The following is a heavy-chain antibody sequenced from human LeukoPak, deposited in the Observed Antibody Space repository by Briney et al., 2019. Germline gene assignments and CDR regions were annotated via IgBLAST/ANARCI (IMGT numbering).Heavy chain of an antibody. CDR3: ARKLGYCSGGSCYSDY. D-gene: IGHD2-15*01. V-gene: IGHV3-21*04. Sequence: GGSLRLSCAASGFTFSTYSMNWVRQAPGKGLEWVSSISSSGSYIYYADSVKGRFTISRDNAKNSPYLQMNSLRAEDTAVYYCARKLGYCSGGSCYSDYWGQGTLVTVSS. CDR1: GFTFSTYS. CDR2: ISSSGSYI. J-gene: IGHJ4*02.